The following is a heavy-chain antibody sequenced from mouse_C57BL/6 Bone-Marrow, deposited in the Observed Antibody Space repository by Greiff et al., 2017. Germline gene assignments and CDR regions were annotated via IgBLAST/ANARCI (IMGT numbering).Heavy chain of an antibody. D-gene: IGHD2-3*01. CDR1: GYSFTGYY. CDR2: INPSTGGT. V-gene: IGHV1-42*01. J-gene: IGHJ3*01. Sequence: VQLKQSGPELVKPGASVKISCKASGYSFTGYYMNWVKQSPEKSLEWIGEINPSTGGTTYNQKFKAKATLTVDKSSSTAYMQLKSLTSEDSAVYYCAREWLLPPADWGKGTLVTVSA. CDR3: AREWLLPPAD.